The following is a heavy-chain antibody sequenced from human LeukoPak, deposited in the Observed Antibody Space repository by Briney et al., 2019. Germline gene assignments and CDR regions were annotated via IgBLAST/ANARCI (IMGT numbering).Heavy chain of an antibody. D-gene: IGHD6-13*01. CDR1: GYIFTGYY. Sequence: GASVKVSCKASGYIFTGYYMHWVRQAPGQGLEWMGWINPNSGVTNFAQKFQGRVTMTRDTSISTAYMDLSRLRSDDTAVYYCARGIAAAGTFDYWGQGSLVTVSS. CDR3: ARGIAAAGTFDY. J-gene: IGHJ4*02. CDR2: INPNSGVT. V-gene: IGHV1-2*02.